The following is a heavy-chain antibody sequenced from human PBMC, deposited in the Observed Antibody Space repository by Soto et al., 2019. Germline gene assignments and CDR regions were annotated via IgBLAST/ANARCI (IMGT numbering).Heavy chain of an antibody. J-gene: IGHJ6*03. CDR3: AKDYYDSLTGYPYYYYMDV. Sequence: EVQLVQSGGGLVQPGGSLRLSCAASGFTFSSFGMNWVRQAPGKGLEWVSYISSGSSTIYYADSVKGRFTISRDNAKNSLYLKMNSLRADDTAVYYCAKDYYDSLTGYPYYYYMDVWGKGTTVTVSS. CDR1: GFTFSSFG. D-gene: IGHD3-9*01. V-gene: IGHV3-48*01. CDR2: ISSGSSTI.